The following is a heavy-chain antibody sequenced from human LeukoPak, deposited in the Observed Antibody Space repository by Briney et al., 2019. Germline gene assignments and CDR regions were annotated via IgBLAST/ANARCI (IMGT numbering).Heavy chain of an antibody. J-gene: IGHJ4*02. CDR1: GGSISSGGYY. Sequence: SQTLSLTCPVSGGSISSGGYYWSWIRQHPGKGLEWIGYIYYSGSTYYNPSLKSRVTISVDTSKNQFSLKLSSVTAADTAVYYCARVTHGAITMVRGAYWPLFDYWGQGTLVTVSS. CDR3: ARVTHGAITMVRGAYWPLFDY. D-gene: IGHD3-10*01. CDR2: IYYSGST. V-gene: IGHV4-31*03.